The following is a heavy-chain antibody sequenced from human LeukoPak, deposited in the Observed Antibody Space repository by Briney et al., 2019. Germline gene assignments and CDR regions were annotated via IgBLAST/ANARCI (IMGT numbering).Heavy chain of an antibody. V-gene: IGHV3-23*01. J-gene: IGHJ6*02. CDR2: ISGSGGST. CDR1: GFTFSSYA. CDR3: AKVSVWSGYYSGMDV. D-gene: IGHD3-3*01. Sequence: PGGSLRLSCAASGFTFSSYAMSWVRQAPGKGLEWVSAISGSGGSTYYADSVKGRFTISGDNSKNTLYLQMNSLRAEDTAVYYCAKVSVWSGYYSGMDVWGQGTTVTVSS.